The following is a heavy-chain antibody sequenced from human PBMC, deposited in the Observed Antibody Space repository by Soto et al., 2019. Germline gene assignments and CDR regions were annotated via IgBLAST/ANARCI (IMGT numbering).Heavy chain of an antibody. V-gene: IGHV3-23*01. CDR2: ISGAGGST. CDR3: AKELVTPMVYTTPFDY. Sequence: GGSLRLSCAASGFTFSKYAMSWVRQTPGKGLEWVSAISGAGGSTFYADSVKGRFTVSRHNSKNTLSLQMNSLGAEDTAVYCCAKELVTPMVYTTPFDYWGQGTLVTVSS. D-gene: IGHD2-8*01. J-gene: IGHJ4*02. CDR1: GFTFSKYA.